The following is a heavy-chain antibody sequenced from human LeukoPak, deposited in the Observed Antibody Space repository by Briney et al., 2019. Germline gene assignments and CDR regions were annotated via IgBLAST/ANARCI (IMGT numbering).Heavy chain of an antibody. J-gene: IGHJ4*02. CDR2: IYYSGST. D-gene: IGHD3-10*01. CDR1: GGSISSSSYY. Sequence: SETLSLTCTVSGGSISSSSYYRGWIRQPPGKGLEWIGSIYYSGSTYYNPSLKSRVTISVDKSKNQFSLKLSSVTAADTAVYYCARRYGSGSYLLFSDYWGQGTLVTVSS. CDR3: ARRYGSGSYLLFSDY. V-gene: IGHV4-39*07.